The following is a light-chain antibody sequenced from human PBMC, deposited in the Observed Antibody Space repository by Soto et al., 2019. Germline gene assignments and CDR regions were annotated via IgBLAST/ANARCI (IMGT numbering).Light chain of an antibody. V-gene: IGKV1-5*03. CDR3: QQYKAYSWT. CDR1: QSISTW. CDR2: HAS. J-gene: IGKJ1*01. Sequence: DIQMTQSPSTLSASIGDRVTITCRASQSISTWLAWYRQKPGEAPKLLIYHASNLESGVPSRFSGSGSGTEFTLTTSSLQPDDFATYYCQQYKAYSWTFGPGTKVDI.